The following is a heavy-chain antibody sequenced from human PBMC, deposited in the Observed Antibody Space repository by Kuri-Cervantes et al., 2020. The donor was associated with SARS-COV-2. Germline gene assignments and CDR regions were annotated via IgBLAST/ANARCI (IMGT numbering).Heavy chain of an antibody. Sequence: GGSLRLSCAASGFTVSSNYMSWVRQAPGKGLEWVSVIYSGGSTYYADSVQGRFTISRDNSKNTLYLQMNSLRVEDTAVYYCAREDRYGGNLNWSDPWGQGTLVTVSS. CDR2: IYSGGST. CDR1: GFTVSSNY. D-gene: IGHD1-26*01. V-gene: IGHV3-53*01. CDR3: AREDRYGGNLNWSDP. J-gene: IGHJ5*02.